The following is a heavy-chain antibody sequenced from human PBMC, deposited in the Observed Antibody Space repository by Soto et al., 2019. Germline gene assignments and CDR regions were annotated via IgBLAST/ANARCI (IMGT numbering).Heavy chain of an antibody. CDR2: INQDGTEK. CDR3: ATRGGTSRSSWYYLDY. V-gene: IGHV3-7*01. CDR1: GGSISSSIYY. Sequence: ETLSLTCTVSGGSISSSIYYWGWIREARGKGLDWVANINQDGTEKYYVDSVKGRFTISRHNAKNSLYLQVNSLRAEDTAIYYCATRGGTSRSSWYYLDYWGQGTPVNVSS. J-gene: IGHJ4*02. D-gene: IGHD2-2*01.